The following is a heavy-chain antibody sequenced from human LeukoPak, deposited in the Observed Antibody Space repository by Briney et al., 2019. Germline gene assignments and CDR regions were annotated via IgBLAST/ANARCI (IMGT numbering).Heavy chain of an antibody. CDR3: AKGRWNYCGSGSFDY. CDR2: ISWNSGSI. J-gene: IGHJ4*02. Sequence: GGSLRLSCAASGFTFDDYAMHWVRQAPGKGLEWVSGISWNSGSIGYADSVKGRFTISRDNAKNSLYLQMNSLRAEDTALYYCAKGRWNYCGSGSFDYWGQGTLVTVSS. CDR1: GFTFDDYA. D-gene: IGHD3-10*01. V-gene: IGHV3-9*01.